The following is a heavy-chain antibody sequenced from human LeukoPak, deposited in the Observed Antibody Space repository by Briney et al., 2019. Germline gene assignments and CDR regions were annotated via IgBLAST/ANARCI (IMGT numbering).Heavy chain of an antibody. J-gene: IGHJ5*02. CDR3: ARLGTGWYGGFDP. V-gene: IGHV4-39*01. CDR1: GGSISSSSYY. Sequence: ASETLSLTCTVSGGSISSSSYYWGWIRQPPGKGLEWIGSIYYSGSTYYNPSLKSRVTISVDTSKNQFSLKLSSVTATDTAVYYCARLGTGWYGGFDPWGQGTLVTVSS. CDR2: IYYSGST. D-gene: IGHD6-19*01.